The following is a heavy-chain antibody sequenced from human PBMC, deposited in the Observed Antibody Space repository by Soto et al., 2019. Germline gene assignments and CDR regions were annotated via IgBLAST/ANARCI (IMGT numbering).Heavy chain of an antibody. J-gene: IGHJ6*02. Sequence: LRLSCAASGFTFSSYAMHWVRQAPGKGLEWVAVISFDGSNKYYADSVKGRFTISRDNSKNTLYLQMNSLRAEDTAVYYCANIVVVPAALPLDVWGQGAMVTVSS. CDR3: ANIVVVPAALPLDV. D-gene: IGHD2-2*01. CDR2: ISFDGSNK. V-gene: IGHV3-30-3*01. CDR1: GFTFSSYA.